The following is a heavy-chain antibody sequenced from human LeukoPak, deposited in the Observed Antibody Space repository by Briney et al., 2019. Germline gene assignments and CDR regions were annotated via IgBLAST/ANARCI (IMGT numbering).Heavy chain of an antibody. V-gene: IGHV3-48*04. CDR1: GFTFSSYS. CDR2: ISSSSSTI. Sequence: GGSLRLSCAASGFTFSSYSMNWVRQAPGKGLEWVSYISSSSSTIYYADSVKGRFTISRDNAKNTLYLQMNSLRAEDTAVYYCARGQDISGSYNVYGMDVWGQGTTVTVSS. CDR3: ARGQDISGSYNVYGMDV. J-gene: IGHJ6*02. D-gene: IGHD3-10*01.